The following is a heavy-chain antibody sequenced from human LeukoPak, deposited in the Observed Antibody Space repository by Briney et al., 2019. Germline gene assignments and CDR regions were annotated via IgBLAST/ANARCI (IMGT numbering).Heavy chain of an antibody. CDR3: AKARYYFDY. CDR2: ISYDGSYK. CDR1: GFTFSSYD. V-gene: IGHV3-30*18. J-gene: IGHJ4*02. Sequence: GGSLRLSRAVSGFTFSSYDMHWVRQAPGKGLEWVALISYDGSYKYYADSMKGRFTISRDNSKNTLYLQMNSLRAEDTAVYYCAKARYYFDYWGQGTLVTVSS.